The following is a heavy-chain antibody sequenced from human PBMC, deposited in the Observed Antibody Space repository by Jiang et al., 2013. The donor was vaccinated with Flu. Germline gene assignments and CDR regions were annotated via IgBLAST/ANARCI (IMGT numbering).Heavy chain of an antibody. CDR2: IYYSGRA. J-gene: IGHJ5*02. CDR1: GGSITSGDYY. CDR3: ARAGGHSSTWYVLDP. Sequence: GLVKPSQTLSLTCTVSGGSITSGDYYWSWFRQPPGKGLEWIGYIYYSGRAYYHPSLKSRITISVDTSKNQFSLKLTSVTAADTAVYYCARAGGHSSTWYVLDPWGQGTLVTVSS. V-gene: IGHV4-30-4*08. D-gene: IGHD6-13*01.